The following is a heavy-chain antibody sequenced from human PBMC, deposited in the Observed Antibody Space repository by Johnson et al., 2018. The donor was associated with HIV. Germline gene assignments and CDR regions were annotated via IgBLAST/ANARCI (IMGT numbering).Heavy chain of an antibody. CDR3: ARVGAIAAGGAFDI. CDR2: TYSDGDT. Sequence: VQLVESGGGLIQPGGSLRLSCAASGFTVSSNYMSWVHQAPGKGLEWLSVTYSDGDTYYADSVKGRFTTSRDNAKNTMYLQMNSLRTEDTAVYYCARVGAIAAGGAFDIWGQGTMVTVSS. CDR1: GFTVSSNY. V-gene: IGHV3-53*01. D-gene: IGHD6-13*01. J-gene: IGHJ3*02.